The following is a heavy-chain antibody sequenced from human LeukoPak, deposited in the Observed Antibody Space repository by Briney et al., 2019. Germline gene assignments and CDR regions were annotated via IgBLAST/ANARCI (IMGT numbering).Heavy chain of an antibody. CDR3: ATLPTGYSSSWYLVDY. J-gene: IGHJ4*02. CDR2: IYYSGST. CDR1: GGSISSSSYY. V-gene: IGHV4-39*01. D-gene: IGHD6-13*01. Sequence: PSETLSLTCTVSGGSISSSSYYWGWIRQPPGKGLEWIGSIYYSGSTYYNPSLKSRVTISVDTSKNQFSLKLSSVTAADTAVYYCATLPTGYSSSWYLVDYWGQGTLVTVSS.